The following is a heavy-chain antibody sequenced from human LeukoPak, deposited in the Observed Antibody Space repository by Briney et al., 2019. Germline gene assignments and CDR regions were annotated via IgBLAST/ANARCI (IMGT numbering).Heavy chain of an antibody. J-gene: IGHJ6*03. D-gene: IGHD5-12*01. CDR2: ISGSDGST. CDR1: GFTFSSSA. CDR3: AKDTVKVATISRVPHYTDV. Sequence: GGSLRLSCAASGFTFSSSAMTWVRQAPGKGLEWVSAISGSDGSTYYADSVKGRFTISRDNSKNTLYLQMNSLRAEDTAVYYCAKDTVKVATISRVPHYTDVWGKGTTVTISS. V-gene: IGHV3-23*01.